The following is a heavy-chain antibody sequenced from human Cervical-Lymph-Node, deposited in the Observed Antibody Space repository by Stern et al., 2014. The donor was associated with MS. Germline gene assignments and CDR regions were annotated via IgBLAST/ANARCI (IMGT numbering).Heavy chain of an antibody. V-gene: IGHV1-58*01. D-gene: IGHD3-22*01. CDR2: IVVGRGNT. CDR3: AADPRGDSSGYYWRGWFDP. CDR1: GFTFTSSA. J-gene: IGHJ5*02. Sequence: MQLVESGPEVKKPGTSVKVSCKASGFTFTSSAVQWVRQARGQRLEWIGWIVVGRGNTNYAQKFQERVTITRDMSTSTAYMELSSLRSEDTAVYYCAADPRGDSSGYYWRGWFDPWGQGTLVTVSS.